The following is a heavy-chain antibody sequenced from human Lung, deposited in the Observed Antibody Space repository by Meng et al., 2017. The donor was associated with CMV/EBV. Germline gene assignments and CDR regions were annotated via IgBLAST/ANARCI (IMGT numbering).Heavy chain of an antibody. CDR3: ARRRVLITIFGVVLDRSFDY. D-gene: IGHD3-3*01. V-gene: IGHV4-34*01. CDR1: FSGYY. J-gene: IGHJ4*02. Sequence: FSGYYWSWIPQPPGKGLEWIGEINHSGSTNYNPSLKSRVTISVDTSKNQFSLKLSSVTAADTAVYYCARRRVLITIFGVVLDRSFDYWGQGTLVTVSS. CDR2: INHSGST.